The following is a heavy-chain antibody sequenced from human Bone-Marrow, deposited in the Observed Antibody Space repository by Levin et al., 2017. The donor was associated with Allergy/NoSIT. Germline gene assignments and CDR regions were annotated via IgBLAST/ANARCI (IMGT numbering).Heavy chain of an antibody. J-gene: IGHJ5*02. Sequence: GGSLRLSCAASGFTFSSYTMNWVRQAPGKGLEWVSSITSGLSYRDYSDSVKGRFTISRDNAKNSLYLQMNNLRVEDTAVYYCARETCSSASCYLSPKWLDPWGQGTLVTVSS. CDR1: GFTFSSYT. CDR3: ARETCSSASCYLSPKWLDP. V-gene: IGHV3-21*01. D-gene: IGHD2-2*01. CDR2: ITSGLSYR.